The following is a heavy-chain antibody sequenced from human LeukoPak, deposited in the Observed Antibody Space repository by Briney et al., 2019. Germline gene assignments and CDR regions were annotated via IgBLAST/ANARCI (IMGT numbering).Heavy chain of an antibody. CDR3: ARGFYRYSSGWYPYYYYYMDV. Sequence: ASVKVSCKASGYTFTSYGISWVRQAPGQGLEWMGWISAYNGNTNYAQKLQGRVTMTTDTSTSTAYMELRSLRSDDTAVYYCARGFYRYSSGWYPYYYYYMDVWGKGTTATVSS. D-gene: IGHD6-19*01. CDR2: ISAYNGNT. CDR1: GYTFTSYG. J-gene: IGHJ6*03. V-gene: IGHV1-18*01.